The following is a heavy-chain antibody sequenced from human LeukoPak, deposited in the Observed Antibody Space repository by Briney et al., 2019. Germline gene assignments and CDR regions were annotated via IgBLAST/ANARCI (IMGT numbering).Heavy chain of an antibody. J-gene: IGHJ4*02. Sequence: SETLSLTCSVSDGSISSYYWSWIRQPPGKGLEWIGEINHSGSTNYNPSLKSRVTISVDTSKNQFSLKLSSVTAADTAVYYCARGGRLFDYWGQGTLVTVSS. D-gene: IGHD1-14*01. CDR2: INHSGST. CDR1: DGSISSYY. CDR3: ARGGRLFDY. V-gene: IGHV4-34*01.